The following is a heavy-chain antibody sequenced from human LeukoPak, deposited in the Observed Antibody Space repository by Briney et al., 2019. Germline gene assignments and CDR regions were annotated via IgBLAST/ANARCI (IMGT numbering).Heavy chain of an antibody. CDR1: GFTFSSYA. D-gene: IGHD1-7*01. CDR2: ISSNGGST. CDR3: ARAPKGGTLDY. J-gene: IGHJ4*02. Sequence: GGSLRLSCAASGFTFSSYAMHWVRQAPGKGLEYVSAISSNGGSTYYANSVKGRFTISRDNSKNTLYLQMGSLRAEDMAVYYCARAPKGGTLDYWGQGTLVTVPS. V-gene: IGHV3-64*01.